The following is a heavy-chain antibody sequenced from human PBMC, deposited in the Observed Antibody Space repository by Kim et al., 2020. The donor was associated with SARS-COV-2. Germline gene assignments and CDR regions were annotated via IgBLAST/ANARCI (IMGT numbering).Heavy chain of an antibody. Sequence: GGSLRLSCAASGFTFSSYAMSWVRQAPGKGLEWVSAISGSGGSTYYADSVKGRFTISRDNSKNTLYLQMNSLRAEDTAVYYCAKDTPYSYGAPWDYYYGMDVWGQGTTVTVSS. V-gene: IGHV3-23*01. D-gene: IGHD5-18*01. CDR2: ISGSGGST. J-gene: IGHJ6*02. CDR3: AKDTPYSYGAPWDYYYGMDV. CDR1: GFTFSSYA.